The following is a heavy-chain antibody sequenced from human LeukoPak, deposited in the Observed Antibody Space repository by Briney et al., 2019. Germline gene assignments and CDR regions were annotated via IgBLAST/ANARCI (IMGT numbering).Heavy chain of an antibody. V-gene: IGHV1-69*05. CDR2: IIPIFGTA. J-gene: IGHJ4*02. D-gene: IGHD2-2*01. CDR3: ARGGGLIGYCSSTSCYRGYYFDY. Sequence: SVKVSCKASGGTFSSYAISWVRQAPGQGLEWMGGIIPIFGTANYAQKFQGRVTITTDESTSTAYMELSSLRSEDTAVYYCARGGGLIGYCSSTSCYRGYYFDYWGQETLVTVSS. CDR1: GGTFSSYA.